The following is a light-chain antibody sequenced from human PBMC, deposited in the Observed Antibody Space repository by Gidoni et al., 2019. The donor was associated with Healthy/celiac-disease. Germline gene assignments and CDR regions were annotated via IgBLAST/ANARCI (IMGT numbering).Light chain of an antibody. J-gene: IGKJ1*01. V-gene: IGKV3-20*01. CDR2: GAS. Sequence: EIVLTQSPGTLSLSPGERATLSCRASQSVSSSYLAWYQQKPGQAPRLLTYGASSRATGIPDRFSGSGSGTDFTLTISRLEPEDFAVYYCQQYGSSPTSTFGQGTKVEIK. CDR1: QSVSSSY. CDR3: QQYGSSPTST.